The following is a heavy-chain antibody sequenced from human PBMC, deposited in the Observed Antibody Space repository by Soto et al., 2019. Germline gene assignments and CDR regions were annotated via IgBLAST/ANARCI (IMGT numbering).Heavy chain of an antibody. CDR1: GGSTNSRSDY. Sequence: SETLSLTCTVSGGSTNSRSDYWGWIRQPPGKGLEWIGSVYYSGSTHGNPSLQSRVTISVDTSRNQFSLNLISVTAADTAVYFCSRQPRGPGYGERGLYFDYWGQGNLVTVSS. V-gene: IGHV4-39*01. D-gene: IGHD3-16*01. CDR2: VYYSGST. CDR3: SRQPRGPGYGERGLYFDY. J-gene: IGHJ4*02.